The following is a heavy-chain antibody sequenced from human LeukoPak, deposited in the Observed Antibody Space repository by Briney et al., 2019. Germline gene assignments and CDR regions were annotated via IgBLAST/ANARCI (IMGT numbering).Heavy chain of an antibody. CDR2: VKTKGDGGAA. J-gene: IGHJ5*02. CDR3: TTDRMIYATNWAVSWFDP. CDR1: GFTFTNAW. V-gene: IGHV3-15*01. Sequence: GGSLRLSCAASGFTFTNAWLTWVRQAPGKGLEWVGRVKTKGDGGAADYAAPVKGRFTISRDDSTKTLYLQMNSLKTEDTAVYYCTTDRMIYATNWAVSWFDPWGQGTLVTVSS. D-gene: IGHD2-8*01.